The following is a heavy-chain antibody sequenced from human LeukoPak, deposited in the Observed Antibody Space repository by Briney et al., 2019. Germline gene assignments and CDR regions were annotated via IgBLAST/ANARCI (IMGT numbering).Heavy chain of an antibody. Sequence: GGSLRLSCAASRFSFSSYAMSWVGQAPGKGLEWVSTITGTGGSTYYADFVRGRFIISRDNSNNTLYLQMNSLRAEDTAVYYCAQDPRNDYWGQGSLVTVSS. D-gene: IGHD1-14*01. J-gene: IGHJ4*02. CDR2: ITGTGGST. V-gene: IGHV3-23*01. CDR3: AQDPRNDY. CDR1: RFSFSSYA.